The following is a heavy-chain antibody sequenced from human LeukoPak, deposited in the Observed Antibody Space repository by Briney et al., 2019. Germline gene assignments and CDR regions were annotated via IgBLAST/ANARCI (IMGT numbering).Heavy chain of an antibody. CDR1: GGSISSSSYY. J-gene: IGHJ6*03. CDR3: ARIKMAARYYYYYYMDV. V-gene: IGHV4-39*07. CDR2: IYYSGST. Sequence: PSETLSLTCTVSGGSISSSSYYWGWIRQPPGKGLEWIGSIYYSGSTYYNPSLKSRVTISVDTSKNQFSLKLSPVTAADTAVYYCARIKMAARYYYYYYMDVWGKGTTVTVSS. D-gene: IGHD6-25*01.